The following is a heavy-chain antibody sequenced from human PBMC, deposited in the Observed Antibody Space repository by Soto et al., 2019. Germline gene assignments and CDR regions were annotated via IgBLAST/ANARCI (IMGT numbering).Heavy chain of an antibody. CDR1: GFTFSCYG. J-gene: IGHJ6*02. Sequence: WGSRRLSWAPSGFTFSCYGMHWIRQSPSKGLCCVAVISYDGSNKYYADSVKGRFTISRYNSKNTLYLQMNSLRAEDKAVYYCAKDPSXRYYDFWSGYSQNGMDVRGQGTTVTVSS. V-gene: IGHV3-30*18. CDR3: AKDPSXRYYDFWSGYSQNGMDV. D-gene: IGHD3-3*01. CDR2: ISYDGSNK.